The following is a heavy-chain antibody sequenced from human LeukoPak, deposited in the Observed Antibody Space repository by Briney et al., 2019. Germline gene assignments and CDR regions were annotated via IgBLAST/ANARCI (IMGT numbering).Heavy chain of an antibody. CDR3: LRSVYSSGWTEFDY. J-gene: IGHJ4*02. CDR2: ISYDGGNK. D-gene: IGHD6-19*01. Sequence: GGSLRLSCAASGFTFSSYGMHWVRQAPGKGLEWVAVISYDGGNKCYADSVKGRFTISRDNSKNTLYLQMNSLRAEDTAVYYCLRSVYSSGWTEFDYWGQGTLVTVSS. CDR1: GFTFSSYG. V-gene: IGHV3-30*03.